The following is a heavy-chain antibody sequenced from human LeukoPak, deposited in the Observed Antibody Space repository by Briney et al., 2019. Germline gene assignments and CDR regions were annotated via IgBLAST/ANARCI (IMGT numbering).Heavy chain of an antibody. D-gene: IGHD6-19*01. V-gene: IGHV3-30*03. CDR1: GFTFSSYG. J-gene: IGHJ4*02. Sequence: PGGSLRLSCGASGFTFSSYGMHWVRQAPGKGLEWVAVISYDGSNKCYADSVKGRFTISRDNSKNTLYLQMNSLRAEDTAVYYCATDSSGWFYFDYWGQGTLVTVSS. CDR2: ISYDGSNK. CDR3: ATDSSGWFYFDY.